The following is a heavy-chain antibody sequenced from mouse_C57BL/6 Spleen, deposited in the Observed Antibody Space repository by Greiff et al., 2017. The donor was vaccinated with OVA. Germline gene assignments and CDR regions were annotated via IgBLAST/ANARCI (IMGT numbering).Heavy chain of an antibody. CDR2: INPSNGGS. D-gene: IGHD1-1*01. V-gene: IGHV1-53*01. J-gene: IGHJ4*01. Sequence: VQLQQPGTELVKPGASVKLSCKASGYTFTSYWMHWVKQRPGQGLEWIGNINPSNGGSNYNEKFKSKATLTVDKSSSTAYMQLSSLTSEDSAVYYCARAPHYYGSRGYYAMDYWGQGTSVTVSS. CDR1: GYTFTSYW. CDR3: ARAPHYYGSRGYYAMDY.